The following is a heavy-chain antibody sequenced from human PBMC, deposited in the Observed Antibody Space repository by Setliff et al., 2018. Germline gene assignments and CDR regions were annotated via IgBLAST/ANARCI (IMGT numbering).Heavy chain of an antibody. Sequence: SETLSLTCTVSGGSISSGDHYWSWIRQPAGKGLEWIGRIHASGSTNYNPSLKSRVTISVDTSKNQFSLKLTSVTAVDTAVYYCARSGDYGSGRLSPWGQGTLVT. CDR1: GGSISSGDHY. CDR3: ARSGDYGSGRLSP. CDR2: IHASGST. D-gene: IGHD3-10*01. J-gene: IGHJ5*02. V-gene: IGHV4-61*02.